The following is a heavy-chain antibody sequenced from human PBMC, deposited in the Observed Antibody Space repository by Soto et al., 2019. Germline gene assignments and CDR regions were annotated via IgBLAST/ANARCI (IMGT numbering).Heavy chain of an antibody. D-gene: IGHD3-10*01. CDR2: IYPGDSDT. Sequence: GESLKISCKGSGYSFTSYWIGWVRQMPGKGLEWMGIIYPGDSDTRYSPSFQGQVTISADKSISTAYLQWSSLKASDTAMYYCASQVLIWFGAGDAFDIWGQGTMVTVSS. J-gene: IGHJ3*02. V-gene: IGHV5-51*01. CDR3: ASQVLIWFGAGDAFDI. CDR1: GYSFTSYW.